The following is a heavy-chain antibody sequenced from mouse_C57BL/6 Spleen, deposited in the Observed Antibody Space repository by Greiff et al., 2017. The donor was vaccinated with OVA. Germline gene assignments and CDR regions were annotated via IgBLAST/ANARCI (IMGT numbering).Heavy chain of an antibody. CDR1: GYSITSGYY. CDR3: ARGGYYGTPGFDY. Sequence: VQLKESGPGLVKPSQSLSLTCSVTGYSITSGYYWNWIRQFPGNKLEWMGYISYDGSNNYNPSLKNRISITRDTSKNQFFLKLNSVTTEDTATYYCARGGYYGTPGFDYWGQGTTLTVSS. V-gene: IGHV3-6*01. CDR2: ISYDGSN. J-gene: IGHJ2*01. D-gene: IGHD1-1*01.